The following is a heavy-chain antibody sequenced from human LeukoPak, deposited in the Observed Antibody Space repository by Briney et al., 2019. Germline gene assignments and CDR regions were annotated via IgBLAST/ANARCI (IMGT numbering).Heavy chain of an antibody. CDR2: IIPILGIA. Sequence: SVKVSCKASGGTFSSYAISWVRQASGQGLEWMGRIIPILGIANYAQKFQGRVTITADKSTSTAYMELSSLRSEDTAVYYCARGLTPYYYGSGSPNWFDPWGQGTLVTVSS. D-gene: IGHD3-10*01. J-gene: IGHJ5*02. CDR1: GGTFSSYA. V-gene: IGHV1-69*04. CDR3: ARGLTPYYYGSGSPNWFDP.